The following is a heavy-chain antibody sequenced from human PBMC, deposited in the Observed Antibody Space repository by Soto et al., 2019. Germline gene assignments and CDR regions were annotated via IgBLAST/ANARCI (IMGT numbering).Heavy chain of an antibody. J-gene: IGHJ5*02. CDR1: RYTFTSYD. Sequence: EASVKVSCKASRYTFTSYDIFWVRPSPGQGLEWMGWIKPDSGDTHYAQNFQGRVTMTRDTSISTAYMELNNLVSDDTAVYYCARRSSTYLNEVIYDPWGQGTLVTVSS. D-gene: IGHD2-2*01. CDR2: IKPDSGDT. V-gene: IGHV1-2*02. CDR3: ARRSSTYLNEVIYDP.